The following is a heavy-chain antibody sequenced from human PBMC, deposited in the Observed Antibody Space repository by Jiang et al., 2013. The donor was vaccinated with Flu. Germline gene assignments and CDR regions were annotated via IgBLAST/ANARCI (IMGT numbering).Heavy chain of an antibody. CDR2: MLPSDSDI. J-gene: IGHJ4*02. Sequence: GAEVKKPGESLKISCKGFGYSFANYWIAWVRQMPGKGLEWMGIMLPSDSDIRYSPSFQGQVTISADKSISTAYLQWSSLKASDNALYYCARHVARSSWDYFDFWGQGTLVTVSS. CDR1: GYSFANYW. D-gene: IGHD6-13*01. CDR3: ARHVARSSWDYFDF. V-gene: IGHV5-51*01.